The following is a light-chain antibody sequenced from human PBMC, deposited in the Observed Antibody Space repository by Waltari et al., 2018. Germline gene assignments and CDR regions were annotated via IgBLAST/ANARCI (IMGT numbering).Light chain of an antibody. Sequence: DIQVTQSPSSLSASVGDRVTITCRASQSISIYLNWYQQKPRKAPKLLISAASSLQSGVPSRFSGSGSGTDFTLTISSLQPEDFASYYCQQRYSTPPWTFGQGTKVEI. CDR3: QQRYSTPPWT. CDR2: AAS. V-gene: IGKV1-39*01. CDR1: QSISIY. J-gene: IGKJ1*01.